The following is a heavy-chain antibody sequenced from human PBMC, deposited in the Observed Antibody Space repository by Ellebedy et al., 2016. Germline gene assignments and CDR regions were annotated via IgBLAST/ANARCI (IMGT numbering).Heavy chain of an antibody. D-gene: IGHD6-13*01. J-gene: IGHJ6*02. V-gene: IGHV3-7*03. CDR3: AKWGSSWYVGMDV. CDR2: IKQDGSEK. Sequence: GGSLRLSXAASGFTFSTYWMSWVRQAPGKGLEWVANIKQDGSEKYYVDSVKGRFTISRDNDKKSLYLQMNSLRAEDTAVYYCAKWGSSWYVGMDVWGQGTTVTVSS. CDR1: GFTFSTYW.